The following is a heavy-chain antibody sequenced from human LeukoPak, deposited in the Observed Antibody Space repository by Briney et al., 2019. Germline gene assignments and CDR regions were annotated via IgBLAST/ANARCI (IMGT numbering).Heavy chain of an antibody. CDR3: ARQSFSSGFISH. Sequence: PSETLSLTCTVSGGSISSGGYYWSWIRQHPGKGLEWIGYIYYSGSTYYNPSLKSRVTISVDTSKNQFSLKLSSVTAADTAVYYCARQSFSSGFISHWGQGTLVTVSS. D-gene: IGHD6-19*01. J-gene: IGHJ4*02. CDR1: GGSISSGGYY. V-gene: IGHV4-31*03. CDR2: IYYSGST.